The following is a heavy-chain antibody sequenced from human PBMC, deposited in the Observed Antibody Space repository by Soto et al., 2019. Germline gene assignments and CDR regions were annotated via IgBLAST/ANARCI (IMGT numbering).Heavy chain of an antibody. CDR3: ASTASSPVKCYFDL. CDR1: GGSISSSSYY. Sequence: SETLSLTCTVSGGSISSSSYYWGWIRQPPGKGLEWIGSIYYSGSTYYNPSLKSRVSISVDTSKNQFSLKLRSVTAADTAVYYCASTASSPVKCYFDLLGRGTLVTAS. D-gene: IGHD2-2*01. J-gene: IGHJ4*02. CDR2: IYYSGST. V-gene: IGHV4-39*01.